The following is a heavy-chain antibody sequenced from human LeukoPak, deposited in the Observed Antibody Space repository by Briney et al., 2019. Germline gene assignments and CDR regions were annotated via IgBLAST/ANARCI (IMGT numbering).Heavy chain of an antibody. D-gene: IGHD2-21*02. V-gene: IGHV3-11*04. J-gene: IGHJ6*03. CDR3: ARDRVTPNCGGDCYDPYYYYMDV. CDR1: GFTFSDNY. Sequence: GGSLRLSCAASGFTFSDNYMSWIRQAPGKGLEWVSYISSSGSTIYYADSVKGRFTISRDNAKNSLYLQMNSLRAEDTAVYYCARDRVTPNCGGDCYDPYYYYMDVWGKGTTVTVSS. CDR2: ISSSGSTI.